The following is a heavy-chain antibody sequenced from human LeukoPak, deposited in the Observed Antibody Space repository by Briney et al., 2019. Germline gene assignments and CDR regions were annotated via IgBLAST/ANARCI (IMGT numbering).Heavy chain of an antibody. CDR3: ARVDYYDFWSGYYKEERDYYYYMDV. J-gene: IGHJ6*03. V-gene: IGHV4-59*08. D-gene: IGHD3-3*01. Sequence: SETLSLTCTVSGGSISSYYWSWIRQPPGKGLEWIGYIYYSGSTNYNPSLKSRVTISVDTSKNQFSLKLSSVTAADTAVYYCARVDYYDFWSGYYKEERDYYYYMDVWGKGTTVTVSS. CDR2: IYYSGST. CDR1: GGSISSYY.